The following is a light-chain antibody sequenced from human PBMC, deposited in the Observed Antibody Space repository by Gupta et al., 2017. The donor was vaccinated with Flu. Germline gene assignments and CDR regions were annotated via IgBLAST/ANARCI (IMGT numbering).Light chain of an antibody. J-gene: IGKJ2*03. V-gene: IGKV2-28*01. CDR1: QSLLHSNGYNY. CDR3: MQALQTPNS. CDR2: LGS. Sequence: GEPASISCRSSQSLLHSNGYNYLDWYLQKPGQSPQLLIYLGSNRASGVPDRFSGSGSGTDFTLKISRVEAEDVGVYYCMQALQTPNSFGQGTKLEIK.